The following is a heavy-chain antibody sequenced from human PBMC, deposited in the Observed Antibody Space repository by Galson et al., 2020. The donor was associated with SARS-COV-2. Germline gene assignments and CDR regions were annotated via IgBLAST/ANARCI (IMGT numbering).Heavy chain of an antibody. CDR2: ISGSSRLT. V-gene: IGHV3-23*01. CDR1: GLTLTRFA. D-gene: IGHD6-25*01. J-gene: IGHJ6*02. Sequence: GESLKISCVASGLTLTRFAMNWVRQAPGKGLEWVSSISGSSRLTYYADSVQGRFTISRDNSKNTVFLQMSSLRAEDTAVYYCSKGPDIAALGTGYYYYSYGMDVWGQGTTVTVSS. CDR3: SKGPDIAALGTGYYYYSYGMDV.